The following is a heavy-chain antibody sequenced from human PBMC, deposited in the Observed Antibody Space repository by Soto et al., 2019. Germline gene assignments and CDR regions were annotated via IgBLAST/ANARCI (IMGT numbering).Heavy chain of an antibody. D-gene: IGHD6-6*01. Sequence: GGSLRLSCAASGFTFSNFWMSWARQAPGKGLEWVANIKGDGSVTQYVASVEGRFTISRDNAKYSLYLQMNSLRVEDTALYYCVIPTRSVRGMGVWGQGXTVTVYS. CDR2: IKGDGSVT. CDR3: VIPTRSVRGMGV. V-gene: IGHV3-7*03. CDR1: GFTFSNFW. J-gene: IGHJ6*02.